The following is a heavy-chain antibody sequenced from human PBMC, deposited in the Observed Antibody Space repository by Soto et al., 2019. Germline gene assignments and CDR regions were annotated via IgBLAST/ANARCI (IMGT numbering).Heavy chain of an antibody. CDR3: AKGKEWPYYFDY. J-gene: IGHJ4*02. CDR1: GFTFSSYA. CDR2: ISGSGGST. Sequence: GGSLRLSCATSGFTFSSYAMSWVRQAPGKGLEWVSAISGSGGSTYYADSVKGRFTISRDNSKNTLYLQMNSLRAEDTAVYYCAKGKEWPYYFDYWGQGTLVTVSS. V-gene: IGHV3-23*01. D-gene: IGHD3-3*01.